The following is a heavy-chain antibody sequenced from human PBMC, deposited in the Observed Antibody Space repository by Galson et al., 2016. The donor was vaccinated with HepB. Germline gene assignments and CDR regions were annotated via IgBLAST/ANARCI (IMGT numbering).Heavy chain of an antibody. CDR1: GFTFSSYV. J-gene: IGHJ6*02. D-gene: IGHD5-12*01. CDR3: AKGPGGYDRGLYYYYGMDV. CDR2: ISGSGDST. Sequence: SLRLSCAVFGFTFSSYVMTWVRRAPGKGLEWVSAISGSGDSTHYADSVKGRVTISRDNSKNTLYLQMNSLRAEDTALYYCAKGPGGYDRGLYYYYGMDVWGQGTTVTVSS. V-gene: IGHV3-23*01.